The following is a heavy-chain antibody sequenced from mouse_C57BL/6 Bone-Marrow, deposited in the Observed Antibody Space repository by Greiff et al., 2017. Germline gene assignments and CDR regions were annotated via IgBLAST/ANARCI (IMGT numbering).Heavy chain of an antibody. J-gene: IGHJ3*01. CDR3: ARGGLYYDYAY. CDR2: IYPGGGYT. CDR1: GYTFTNYW. Sequence: QVQLQQSGAELVRPGTSVKMSCKASGYTFTNYWIGWAKQRPGHGLEWIGDIYPGGGYTNYNEKFKGKATLTADKSSSTAYMQFSSLTSEDSAIYYCARGGLYYDYAYWGQGTLVTVSA. V-gene: IGHV1-63*01. D-gene: IGHD2-4*01.